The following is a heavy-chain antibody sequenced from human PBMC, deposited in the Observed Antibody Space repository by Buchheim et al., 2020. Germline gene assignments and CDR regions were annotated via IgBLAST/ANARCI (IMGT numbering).Heavy chain of an antibody. J-gene: IGHJ6*02. CDR1: GYTFTGYY. V-gene: IGHV1-2*04. CDR3: ARDMSWIEGAEMRDYGMDV. CDR2: INPNSGGT. Sequence: QVQLVQSGVEVKKPGASVKVSCKASGYTFTGYYMHWVRQAPGQGLEWMGWINPNSGGTNYAQKFQGWVTMTRDTSISTAYMELSRLRSDGTAVYYCARDMSWIEGAEMRDYGMDVWGQGTT. D-gene: IGHD4/OR15-4a*01.